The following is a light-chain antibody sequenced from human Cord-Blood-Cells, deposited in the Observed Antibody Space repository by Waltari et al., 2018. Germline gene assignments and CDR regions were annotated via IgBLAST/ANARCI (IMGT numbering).Light chain of an antibody. J-gene: IGKJ1*01. CDR1: QSVSSN. V-gene: IGKV3-15*01. CDR3: QQYNNWPPERT. CDR2: GAS. Sequence: EIVMTQSPATLSVSPGERATLSCRASQSVSSNLAWYQQKPGQAPRLLIYGASTRATGSPARFSGSGSWTEFTLTISSLQSEDFAVYYCQQYNNWPPERTFGQGTKVEIK.